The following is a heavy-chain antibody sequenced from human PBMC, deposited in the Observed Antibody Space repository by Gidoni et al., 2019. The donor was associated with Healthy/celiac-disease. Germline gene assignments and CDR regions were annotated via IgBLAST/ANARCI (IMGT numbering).Heavy chain of an antibody. CDR3: ARDLEGATDFDY. CDR2: ISYDGRNK. J-gene: IGHJ4*02. D-gene: IGHD1-26*01. Sequence: QVHLVESGGGVVQPGRSLRLSCAASGFTFSSYAMHWVRQAPGKGLEWVAVISYDGRNKYYADSVKGRFTISRDNSKNKLYLQMNSLRAEDTAVYYCARDLEGATDFDYWGQGTLVTVSS. V-gene: IGHV3-30*04. CDR1: GFTFSSYA.